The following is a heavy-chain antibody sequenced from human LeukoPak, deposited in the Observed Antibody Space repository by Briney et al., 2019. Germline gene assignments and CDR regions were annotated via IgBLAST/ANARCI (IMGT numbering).Heavy chain of an antibody. Sequence: AASVKVSCKASGGTFSSYSISWVRQAPGQGLEWMGGIIPIFGTANYAQKFQGRVTITTDESTRTAYMELSSLRSEDTAVYYCARDGRLRFLEWEYYYYYMDVWGEGTTVTVSS. CDR1: GGTFSSYS. CDR2: IIPIFGTA. V-gene: IGHV1-69*05. D-gene: IGHD3-3*01. CDR3: ARDGRLRFLEWEYYYYYMDV. J-gene: IGHJ6*03.